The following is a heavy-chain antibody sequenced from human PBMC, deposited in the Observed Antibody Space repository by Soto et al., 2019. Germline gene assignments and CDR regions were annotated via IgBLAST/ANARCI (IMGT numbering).Heavy chain of an antibody. CDR3: ARGWEYYGMDV. V-gene: IGHV4-31*03. J-gene: IGHJ6*02. D-gene: IGHD1-26*01. CDR1: GVSISSDDYY. Sequence: SATXSLTCTFSGVSISSDDYYWNWIRQRPGKGLEWIGNIYYRGNTNYNPSLKSRIIMSMDMSESQFSLKLTSVTAADTAVYYRARGWEYYGMDVWGQGTTVTVSS. CDR2: IYYRGNT.